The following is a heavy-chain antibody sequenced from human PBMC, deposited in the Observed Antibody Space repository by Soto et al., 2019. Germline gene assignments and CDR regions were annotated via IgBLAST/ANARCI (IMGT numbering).Heavy chain of an antibody. CDR3: ARGVYSGSYFNWFDP. Sequence: NPSDTLSLTFTVSGGAISSYYWSWIRQSPGKGLEWIGYVYYSGSTYYNPSLKSRVTISVDRSKNQFSLKLSSVTAADTAVYYCARGVYSGSYFNWFDPWGQGTLFTVSS. V-gene: IGHV4-59*12. D-gene: IGHD3-22*01. J-gene: IGHJ5*02. CDR2: VYYSGST. CDR1: GGAISSYY.